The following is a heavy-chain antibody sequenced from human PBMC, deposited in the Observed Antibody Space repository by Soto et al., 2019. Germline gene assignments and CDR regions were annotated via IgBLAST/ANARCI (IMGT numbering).Heavy chain of an antibody. CDR1: GGTFSSYA. CDR3: ARALTYYYDSSGYCPNQFDY. V-gene: IGHV1-69*13. J-gene: IGHJ4*02. D-gene: IGHD3-22*01. Sequence: ASVKVSCKASGGTFSSYAISWVRQAPGQGLEWMGGIIPSFGTANYAQKFQGRVTITADESTSTAYMELSSLRSEDTAVDYCARALTYYYDSSGYCPNQFDYWGQGTLVTVSS. CDR2: IIPSFGTA.